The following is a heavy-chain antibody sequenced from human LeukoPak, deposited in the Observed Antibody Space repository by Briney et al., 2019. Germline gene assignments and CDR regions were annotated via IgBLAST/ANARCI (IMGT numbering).Heavy chain of an antibody. CDR2: ISWNSGSI. Sequence: PGRSLRLSCAASGFTFDDCAMHWVRQAPGKGLEWVSGISWNSGSIGYADSVKGRFTISRDNAKNSLYLQMNSLRAEDTALYYCAKGSWYFDLWGRGTLVTVSS. J-gene: IGHJ2*01. CDR3: AKGSWYFDL. CDR1: GFTFDDCA. V-gene: IGHV3-9*01.